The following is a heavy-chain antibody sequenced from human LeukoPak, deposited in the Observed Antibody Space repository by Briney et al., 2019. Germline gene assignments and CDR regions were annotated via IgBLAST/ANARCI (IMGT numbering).Heavy chain of an antibody. Sequence: PETLSLTCAVYGGSFSGYYWSWIRQPPGKGLEWIGEINHSGSTNYNPSLKSRVTISVDTSKNQFSLKLSSVTAADTAVYYCARASSQYQLLPGGWFDPWGQGTLVTVSP. CDR1: GGSFSGYY. CDR3: ARASSQYQLLPGGWFDP. J-gene: IGHJ5*02. CDR2: INHSGST. D-gene: IGHD2-2*01. V-gene: IGHV4-34*01.